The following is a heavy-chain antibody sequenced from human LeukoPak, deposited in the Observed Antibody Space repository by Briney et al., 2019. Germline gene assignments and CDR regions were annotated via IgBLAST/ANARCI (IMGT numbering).Heavy chain of an antibody. D-gene: IGHD3-22*01. CDR2: ITTSDGNT. J-gene: IGHJ3*01. CDR3: AREGGYFDSSGHYYSDAFDF. V-gene: IGHV3-21*01. CDR1: GFTFSSYT. Sequence: PGGSLRLSCAASGFTFSSYTMSWVRQAPGKGLEWVSTITTSDGNTYYADSVKGRFTISRDNAKNSLYLQTNSLRAEDTAMYYCAREGGYFDSSGHYYSDAFDFWGQGTMVTVSS.